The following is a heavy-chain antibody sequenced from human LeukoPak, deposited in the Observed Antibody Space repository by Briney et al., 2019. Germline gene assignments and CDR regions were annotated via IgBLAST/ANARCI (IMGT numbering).Heavy chain of an antibody. D-gene: IGHD2-2*01. CDR2: INHSGST. J-gene: IGHJ6*03. Sequence: GSLRLSCAASGFTVSTTHMSWIRQPPGKGLEWIGEINHSGSTNYNPSLKSRVTISVDTSKNQFSLKLSSVTAADTAVYYCARKGIPVPAAPFHYYYYMDVWGKGTTVTVSS. CDR1: GFTVSTTH. CDR3: ARKGIPVPAAPFHYYYYMDV. V-gene: IGHV4-34*01.